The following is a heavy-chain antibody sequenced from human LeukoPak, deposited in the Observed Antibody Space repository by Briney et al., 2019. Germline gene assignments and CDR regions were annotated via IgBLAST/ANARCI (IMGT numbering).Heavy chain of an antibody. V-gene: IGHV4-39*07. D-gene: IGHD3-22*01. CDR3: ARDPKYYYDSSRYRFDY. CDR2: IYYSGST. CDR1: GGSISSSSYY. J-gene: IGHJ4*02. Sequence: SETLSLTCTVSGGSISSSSYYWGWIRQPPGKGLEWIGSIYYSGSTYYNPSLKSRVTISVDTSKNQFSLKLSSVTAADTAVYYCARDPKYYYDSSRYRFDYWGQGTLVTVSS.